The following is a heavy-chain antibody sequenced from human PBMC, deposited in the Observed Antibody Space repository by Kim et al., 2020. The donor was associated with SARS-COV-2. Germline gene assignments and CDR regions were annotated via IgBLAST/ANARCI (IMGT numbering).Heavy chain of an antibody. CDR3: VSQEQAMTISAWDDVMDV. Sequence: GGSLRLSCAASGFTFSSYWMTWVRQALGKGLVWVSRINSDGSSTSYVDSVKGRFTISRDNAKNTLYLQMNSLRAEDTAVYYCVSQEQAMTISAWDDVMDVWGEGATVTLSS. V-gene: IGHV3-74*01. CDR1: GFTFSSYW. J-gene: IGHJ6*04. D-gene: IGHD3-9*01. CDR2: INSDGSST.